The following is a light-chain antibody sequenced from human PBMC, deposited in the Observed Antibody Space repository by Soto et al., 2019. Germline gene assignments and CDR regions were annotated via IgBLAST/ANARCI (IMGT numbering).Light chain of an antibody. CDR3: QQYGSSPWT. CDR1: QSVSSSY. J-gene: IGKJ1*01. CDR2: GAS. V-gene: IGKV3-20*01. Sequence: PGERATLSCRASQSVSSSYLAWYQQKPGQAPRLLICGASSRATGIPDRFSGSGSGTDSTLTISRLEPEDFAVYYCQQYGSSPWTFGQGTKVDIK.